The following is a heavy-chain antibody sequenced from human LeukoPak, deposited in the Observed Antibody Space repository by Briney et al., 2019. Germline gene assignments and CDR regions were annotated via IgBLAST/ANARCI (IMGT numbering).Heavy chain of an antibody. CDR3: ARDPGYPTRFSYFFDY. D-gene: IGHD3-9*01. CDR1: GGSFSGYY. CDR2: INHSGST. J-gene: IGHJ4*02. Sequence: SETLSLTCAVYGGSFSGYYWSWIRQPPGKGLEWIGEINHSGSTNYNPSLKSRVTISVDMSKNQFSLKLTSVTAADTALYYCARDPGYPTRFSYFFDYWGQGTVVTVSS. V-gene: IGHV4-34*01.